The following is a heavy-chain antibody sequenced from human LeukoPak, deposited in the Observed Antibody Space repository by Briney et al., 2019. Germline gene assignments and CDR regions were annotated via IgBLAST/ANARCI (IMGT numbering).Heavy chain of an antibody. CDR3: ARVVDFWSGRTPYYYYYMDV. J-gene: IGHJ6*03. CDR2: IIPILGIA. V-gene: IGHV1-69*02. Sequence: SVKVSCKASGGTFSSYTISLVRQAPGQGLEWMGRIIPILGIANYAQKFQGRVTITADKSTSTAYMELSSLRSEDTAVYYCARVVDFWSGRTPYYYYYMDVWGKGTTVTVSS. CDR1: GGTFSSYT. D-gene: IGHD3-3*01.